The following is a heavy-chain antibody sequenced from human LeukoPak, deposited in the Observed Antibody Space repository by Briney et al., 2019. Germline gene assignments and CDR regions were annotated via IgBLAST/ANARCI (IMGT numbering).Heavy chain of an antibody. CDR2: IYSGGST. CDR3: ARWTTVTTRFDY. J-gene: IGHJ4*02. V-gene: IGHV3-66*02. Sequence: PGGSLRLSCAASGFTVSTNYMSWVRQAPGKGLEWVSVIYSGGSTYYADSVKGRFTISRDNSKNTLYLQVNSLRAEETAVYYCARWTTVTTRFDYWGQGTLVTASS. CDR1: GFTVSTNY. D-gene: IGHD4-11*01.